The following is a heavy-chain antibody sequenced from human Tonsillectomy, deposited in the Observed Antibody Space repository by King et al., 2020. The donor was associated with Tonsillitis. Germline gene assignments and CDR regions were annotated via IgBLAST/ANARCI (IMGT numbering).Heavy chain of an antibody. CDR2: IYYSGST. V-gene: IGHV4-39*01. D-gene: IGHD1-26*01. CDR3: ARRGWEYYYGMDV. CDR1: GGSISSSSYY. J-gene: IGHJ6*02. Sequence: VQLQESGPGLVKPSETLSLTCTVSGGSISSSSYYWGWIRQPPGKGLEWIGSIYYSGSTYYNPSLKSRVTISVDTSKNQFSLKLSSVTAADTAVYYCARRGWEYYYGMDVWGQGTTVTVSS.